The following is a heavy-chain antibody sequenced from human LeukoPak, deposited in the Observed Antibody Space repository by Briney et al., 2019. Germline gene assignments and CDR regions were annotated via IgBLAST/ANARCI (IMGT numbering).Heavy chain of an antibody. D-gene: IGHD4-11*01. V-gene: IGHV3-48*03. J-gene: IGHJ4*02. CDR1: GFTFSSYE. CDR3: AGGMTTYFDY. CDR2: ISSSGSTI. Sequence: GGSLRLSCAASGFTFSSYEMNWVRQAPGKGLEWVSYISSSGSTIYYADSVKGRFTISRDNAKNSLYLQMNSLRAEDTAVYYCAGGMTTYFDYWGQGTLVTVSS.